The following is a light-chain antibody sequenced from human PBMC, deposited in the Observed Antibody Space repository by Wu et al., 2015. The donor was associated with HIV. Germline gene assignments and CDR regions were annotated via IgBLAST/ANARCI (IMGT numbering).Light chain of an antibody. CDR2: GAS. V-gene: IGKV3-15*01. Sequence: EIVMTQSPATLSVSPGERATLSCRASQSISSNLAWYQQKPGQAPRLLMYGASTRATGIPARFSGSGSGTEFTLTISGLRSEDFAVYYCQQYNNLVTFGGGTKVEIK. J-gene: IGKJ4*01. CDR3: QQYNNLVT. CDR1: QSISSN.